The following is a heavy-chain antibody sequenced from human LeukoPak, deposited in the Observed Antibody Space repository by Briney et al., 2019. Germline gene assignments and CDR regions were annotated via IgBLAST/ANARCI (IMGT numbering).Heavy chain of an antibody. CDR2: IIPILGIA. CDR1: GGTFSSYA. Sequence: PVKVSCKASGGTFSSYAISWVRQAPGQGLEWMGRIIPILGIANYAQKFQGRVTITADKSTSTAYMELSSLRSEDTAVYYCAREERDIVVVVAATGLYNWFDPWGQGTPVTVSS. CDR3: AREERDIVVVVAATGLYNWFDP. V-gene: IGHV1-69*04. J-gene: IGHJ5*02. D-gene: IGHD2-15*01.